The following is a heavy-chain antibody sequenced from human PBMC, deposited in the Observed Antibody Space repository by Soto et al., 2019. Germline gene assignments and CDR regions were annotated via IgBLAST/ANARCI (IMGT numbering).Heavy chain of an antibody. CDR2: ISSNGCNT. V-gene: IGHV3-23*01. CDR1: GLNLDSPYSHG. Sequence: PGGSLRLSCTASGLNLDSPYSHGLTWVRQSPGMGPEWVSTISSNGCNTHYAESVQGRFTISKDASRNTVHLHMNSLRADDTATYFYVSWVSAHFDYWGHGTPVTVSS. CDR3: VSWVSAHFDY. J-gene: IGHJ4*01. D-gene: IGHD2-8*01.